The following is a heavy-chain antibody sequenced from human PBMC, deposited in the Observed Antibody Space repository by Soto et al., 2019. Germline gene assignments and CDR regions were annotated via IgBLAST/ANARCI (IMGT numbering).Heavy chain of an antibody. V-gene: IGHV3-23*01. CDR3: AKGGGSFWSGSHFDY. D-gene: IGHD3-3*01. CDR2: ISGSGGST. Sequence: EVQLLESGGGLVQPGGSLRLSCAASGFTFSSYAMSWVRQAPGKGLEWVSAISGSGGSTYYADSVKGRFTISRDNSKNTLYLQMNGLRAEDTAVYYCAKGGGSFWSGSHFDYWGQGTLVTVSS. J-gene: IGHJ4*02. CDR1: GFTFSSYA.